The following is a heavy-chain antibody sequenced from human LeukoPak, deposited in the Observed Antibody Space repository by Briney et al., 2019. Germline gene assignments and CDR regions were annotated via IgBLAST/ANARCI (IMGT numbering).Heavy chain of an antibody. CDR3: AKDVDFDYGIDY. V-gene: IGHV3-30*02. D-gene: IGHD4/OR15-4a*01. Sequence: PGGSLRLSCAASGFTFSNYGMHWVRQAPGKGLEWVAFIRYDGSNKYYADSVKGRFTISRDNSKNTLYLQMNSLRAEDTAVYYCAKDVDFDYGIDYWAREPWSPSPQ. CDR1: GFTFSNYG. CDR2: IRYDGSNK. J-gene: IGHJ4*02.